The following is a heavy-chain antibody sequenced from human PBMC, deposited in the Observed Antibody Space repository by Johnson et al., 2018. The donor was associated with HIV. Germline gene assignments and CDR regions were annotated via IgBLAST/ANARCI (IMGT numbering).Heavy chain of an antibody. CDR3: ARDESYRKYALTAFDI. J-gene: IGHJ3*02. CDR1: GFTFSSYW. CDR2: IKQDGSEK. D-gene: IGHD1-14*01. V-gene: IGHV3-7*05. Sequence: DVQLVESGGGLVQPGGSLRLSCAASGFTFSSYWMTWVRQAPGKGLEWVANIKQDGSEKHYVDSVKGRFTISRDNAKNSLYLQMSSLRAEDTAVYYCARDESYRKYALTAFDIWGQGTMVTVSS.